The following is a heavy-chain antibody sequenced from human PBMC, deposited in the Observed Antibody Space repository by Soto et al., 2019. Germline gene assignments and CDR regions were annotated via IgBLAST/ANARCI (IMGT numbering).Heavy chain of an antibody. V-gene: IGHV4-31*03. J-gene: IGHJ5*02. CDR1: VGSIISGAYY. Sequence: PSDTLSLTCTVSVGSIISGAYYWSWIRQHPGKGLEWIGYIYYSGSTYYNPSLKSRVTISVDTSKNQFSLKLSSVTAADTAVYYCARGNNWFDPCGQGTLVTVSS. CDR2: IYYSGST. CDR3: ARGNNWFDP.